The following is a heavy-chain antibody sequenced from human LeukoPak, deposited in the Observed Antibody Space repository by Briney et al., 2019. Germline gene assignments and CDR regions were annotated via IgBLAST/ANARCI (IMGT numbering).Heavy chain of an antibody. J-gene: IGHJ3*02. D-gene: IGHD3-22*01. CDR2: IYTSGST. Sequence: SQTLSLTCTVSGGSISSGSYYWSWIRQPAGKGLEWIGRIYTSGSTNYNPSLKSRVTISVDTSKNQLSLKLSSVTAADTAVYYCARDHLLADSSGYYFWGAFDIWGQGTMVTVSS. CDR3: ARDHLLADSSGYYFWGAFDI. CDR1: GGSISSGSYY. V-gene: IGHV4-61*02.